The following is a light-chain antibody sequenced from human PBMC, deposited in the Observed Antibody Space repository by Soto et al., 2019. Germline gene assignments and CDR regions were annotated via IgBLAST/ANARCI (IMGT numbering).Light chain of an antibody. J-gene: IGKJ4*01. V-gene: IGKV3-20*01. CDR3: QQYSSSPLP. CDR1: QSVRSSH. CDR2: GAS. Sequence: EIVLTQSPGTLSLSPGERATLSCRASQSVRSSHLAWYQQMPGQAPRLLSYGASNRATGIPDRFSGSGSGTDFTLTISILEPEDFAVYYCQQYSSSPLPFGGGTKVEIK.